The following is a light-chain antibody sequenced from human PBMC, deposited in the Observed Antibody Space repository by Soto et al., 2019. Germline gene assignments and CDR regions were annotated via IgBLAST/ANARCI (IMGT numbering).Light chain of an antibody. CDR2: KAC. Sequence: DIQMTQSPSTLSASVGDRVTITCRARQSISRWVAWYQQKPGKAPKLLIYKACSLESGVPSRFSGSGSGTEFTLTISSLQPDDFATYYCQQYNSYAITFGGGTKVEI. V-gene: IGKV1-5*03. CDR3: QQYNSYAIT. CDR1: QSISRW. J-gene: IGKJ4*01.